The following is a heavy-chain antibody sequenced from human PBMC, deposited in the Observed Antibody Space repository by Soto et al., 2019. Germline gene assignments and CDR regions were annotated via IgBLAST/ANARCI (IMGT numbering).Heavy chain of an antibody. CDR2: IYYSGST. D-gene: IGHD3-16*01. CDR1: GGSISSSSYY. Sequence: SETLSLTCTVSGGSISSSSYYWGWIRQPPGKGLEWIGSIYYSGSTYYNPSLKSRVTISVDTSKNQFSLKLSSVTAADTAVYYCVRDEFGLGIDYWGLGTLVTVSS. CDR3: VRDEFGLGIDY. J-gene: IGHJ4*02. V-gene: IGHV4-39*02.